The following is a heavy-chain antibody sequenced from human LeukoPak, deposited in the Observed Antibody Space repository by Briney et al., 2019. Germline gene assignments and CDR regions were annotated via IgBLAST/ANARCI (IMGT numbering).Heavy chain of an antibody. CDR3: AGGHSSGYYPIDY. CDR2: ISSSGSTI. J-gene: IGHJ4*02. D-gene: IGHD3-22*01. V-gene: IGHV3-48*03. Sequence: GGSLRLSCAASGFTFSSYEMNWARQAPGKGLEWVSYISSSGSTIYYAESAKGRFTISRDNAKNSLYLQMNSLRAEDTAVYYCAGGHSSGYYPIDYWGQGTLVTVSS. CDR1: GFTFSSYE.